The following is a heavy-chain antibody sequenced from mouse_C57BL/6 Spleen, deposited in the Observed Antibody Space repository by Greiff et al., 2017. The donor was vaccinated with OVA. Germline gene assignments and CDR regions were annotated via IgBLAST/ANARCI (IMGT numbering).Heavy chain of an antibody. Sequence: VQLQQSGAELVRPGASVTLSCKASGYTFTDYEMHWVKQTPVHGLEWIGAIDPETGGTAYNQKFKGKAILTADKSSSTAYMELRSLTSEDSAVYYCTRSFDYDVRYAMDYWGQGTSVTVSS. CDR3: TRSFDYDVRYAMDY. D-gene: IGHD2-4*01. J-gene: IGHJ4*01. CDR1: GYTFTDYE. V-gene: IGHV1-15*01. CDR2: IDPETGGT.